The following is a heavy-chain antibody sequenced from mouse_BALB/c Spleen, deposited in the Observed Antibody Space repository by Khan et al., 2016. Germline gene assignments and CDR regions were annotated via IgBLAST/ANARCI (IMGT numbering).Heavy chain of an antibody. V-gene: IGHV3-2*02. CDR3: ATMVVAARLAY. D-gene: IGHD1-1*01. CDR2: ISYSGSP. Sequence: EVQLQESGPGLGKPSQSLSLTCTVTGYSITSDYAWHWIRQFPGNKLEWMGYISYSGSPSYNPSLKSRISITRDTSKNQFFLQLNSVTATDTATYACATMVVAARLAYWCHGSFVTVTA. J-gene: IGHJ3*01. CDR1: GYSITSDYA.